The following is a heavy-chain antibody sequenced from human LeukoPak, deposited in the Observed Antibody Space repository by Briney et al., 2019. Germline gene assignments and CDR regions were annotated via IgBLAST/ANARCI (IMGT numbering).Heavy chain of an antibody. J-gene: IGHJ4*02. D-gene: IGHD5-18*01. V-gene: IGHV3-23*01. CDR1: GLTFHDYA. CDR3: AKAPAMDHSTNFDY. CDR2: IVGDSSKT. Sequence: QPGGSLRLSCAISGLTFHDYAMTWVRQAPGKGLEWVSTIVGDSSKTYYADSVKGRFTISRDNSKNTLYLQMNSLRAEDTAVYYCAKAPAMDHSTNFDYWGQGTLVTVSS.